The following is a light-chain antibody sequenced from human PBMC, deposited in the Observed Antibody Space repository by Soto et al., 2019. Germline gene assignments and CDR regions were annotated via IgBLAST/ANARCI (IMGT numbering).Light chain of an antibody. J-gene: IGLJ1*01. Sequence: QSALTQPPSASGSPGQSVTISCTGTSSDVGENNYVSWYQQHPGKAPKLMIYEVTKRPSGVPDRFSGSKSGNTASLTVSGLQAEDEADYYCSSYAGTNRVFGTGTKVTVL. CDR2: EVT. CDR3: SSYAGTNRV. V-gene: IGLV2-8*01. CDR1: SSDVGENNY.